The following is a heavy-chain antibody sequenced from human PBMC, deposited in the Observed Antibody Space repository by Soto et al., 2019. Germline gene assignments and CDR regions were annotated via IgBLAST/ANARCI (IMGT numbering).Heavy chain of an antibody. CDR3: ARDSFQGYCSSTSCPPGYYMDV. Sequence: SVKVSCKASGGTFSSYTISWVRQAPGQGLEWMGRIIPILGIANYAQKFQGRVTITADKSTSTAYMELSSLRSEDTAVYYCARDSFQGYCSSTSCPPGYYMDVWGKGTTVTVSS. CDR1: GGTFSSYT. V-gene: IGHV1-69*04. D-gene: IGHD2-2*01. CDR2: IIPILGIA. J-gene: IGHJ6*03.